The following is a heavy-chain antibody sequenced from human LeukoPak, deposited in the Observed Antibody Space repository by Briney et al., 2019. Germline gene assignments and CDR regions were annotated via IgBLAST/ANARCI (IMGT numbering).Heavy chain of an antibody. J-gene: IGHJ3*01. D-gene: IGHD6-19*01. CDR1: GDSVSSISAA. Sequence: SQTLSLTCAISGDSVSSISAAWIWIRQSPSRGLEWLGRIFYTSDWYHDYAVSLKSRISITADPSKNQFSLHLTSVTPDDTAVYYCARMEWLVPPYALDFWGQGTMVAVSS. CDR2: IFYTSDWYH. V-gene: IGHV6-1*01. CDR3: ARMEWLVPPYALDF.